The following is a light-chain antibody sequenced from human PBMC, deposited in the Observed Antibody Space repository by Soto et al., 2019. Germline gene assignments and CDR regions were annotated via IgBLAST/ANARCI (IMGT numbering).Light chain of an antibody. CDR1: TSNIESHS. J-gene: IGLJ1*01. V-gene: IGLV1-44*01. CDR2: TNN. CDR3: ATWDDSRNGV. Sequence: QSVLTQPTAASGTPGQRIIISCSGSTSNIESHSVNWYQKVPGTAPKLLIITNNQRPSGVPDRFSGSKSGASASLVISGLQSEDEATYYCATWDDSRNGVFGTGTKVTVL.